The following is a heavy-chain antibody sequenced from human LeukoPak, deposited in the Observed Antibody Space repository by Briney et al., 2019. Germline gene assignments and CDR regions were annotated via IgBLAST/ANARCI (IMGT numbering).Heavy chain of an antibody. CDR2: IQYDVSSI. D-gene: IGHD6-19*01. Sequence: PGGSQRLSCAASGFIFSNYGMHWVRQAPGKGLEWVTFIQYDVSSIYYADSVKGRFTISRDNSKNTVYLQMNSLRPEDTAVYYCVQEAGAVAGRFDHWGQGTLATVSS. CDR1: GFIFSNYG. V-gene: IGHV3-30*02. CDR3: VQEAGAVAGRFDH. J-gene: IGHJ4*02.